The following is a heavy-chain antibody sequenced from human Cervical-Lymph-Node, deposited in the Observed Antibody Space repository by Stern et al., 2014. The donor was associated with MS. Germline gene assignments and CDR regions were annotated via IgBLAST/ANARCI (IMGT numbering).Heavy chain of an antibody. CDR3: ARDGGVVVAARRFDY. J-gene: IGHJ4*02. CDR2: INPNSGGT. V-gene: IGHV1-2*06. Sequence: VQLEESGAEVKKPGASVKVSCKASGYTFTGYYMHWVRQAPGQGLEWMGRINPNSGGTNYAQKFQGRVTMTRDTSISTAYRELSRLRSDDTAVYYCARDGGVVVAARRFDYWGQGTLVTVSS. D-gene: IGHD2-15*01. CDR1: GYTFTGYY.